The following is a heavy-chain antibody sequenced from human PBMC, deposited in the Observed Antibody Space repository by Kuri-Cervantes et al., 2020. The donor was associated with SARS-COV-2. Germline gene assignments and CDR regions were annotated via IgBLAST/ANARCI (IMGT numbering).Heavy chain of an antibody. V-gene: IGHV3-30*07. CDR3: AKGPMPHRYYYYGMDV. J-gene: IGHJ6*02. Sequence: GGPLRLSCAASGFTFSSYAMHWVRQAPGKGLEWVAVISYDGSNKYYADSVKGRFTISRDNSKNTLYLQMNSLRAEDTAVYYCAKGPMPHRYYYYGMDVWGQGTTVTVYS. CDR1: GFTFSSYA. D-gene: IGHD2-2*01. CDR2: ISYDGSNK.